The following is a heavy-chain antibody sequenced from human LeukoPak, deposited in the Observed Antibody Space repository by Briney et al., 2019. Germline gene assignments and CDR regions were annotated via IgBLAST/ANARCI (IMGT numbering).Heavy chain of an antibody. CDR2: ISWNGGST. J-gene: IGHJ4*02. D-gene: IGHD6-13*01. Sequence: GGSLRLSCAASGFIFDDYGMSWVRQAPGKGLEWVSVISWNGGSTGYGDSVEGRFTISRDNAKNSLYLQMNGLRGEDTALYYCARDLKRLAAVQPPEFDYRGQGTLVTVSS. V-gene: IGHV3-20*04. CDR1: GFIFDDYG. CDR3: ARDLKRLAAVQPPEFDY.